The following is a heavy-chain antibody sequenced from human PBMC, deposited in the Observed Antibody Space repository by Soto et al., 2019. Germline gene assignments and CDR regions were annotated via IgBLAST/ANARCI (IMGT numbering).Heavy chain of an antibody. D-gene: IGHD2-2*01. J-gene: IGHJ6*02. CDR3: ARLRGYCSSTSCIYYYYYGMDV. V-gene: IGHV4-34*01. Sequence: SETLSLTCAVYGGSFSGYYWSWIRQPPGRGLEWIGEINHSGSTNYNPSLKSRVTISVDTSKNQFSLKLSSVTAADTAVYYCARLRGYCSSTSCIYYYYYGMDVWGQGTTVTVSS. CDR1: GGSFSGYY. CDR2: INHSGST.